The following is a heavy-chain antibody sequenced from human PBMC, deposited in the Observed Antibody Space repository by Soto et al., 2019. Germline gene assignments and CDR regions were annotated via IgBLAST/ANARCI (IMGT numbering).Heavy chain of an antibody. CDR2: ISYDGSNK. V-gene: IGHV3-30*18. Sequence: QVQLVESGGGVVQPGRSLRLSCAASGFTFSSYGMHWVRQAPGKGLEWVAVISYDGSNKYYADSVKGRFTISRDNSKNTLYLQMNSLRAEDTAVYYCAKDRPGAPDYWGQGTLVTVSS. CDR3: AKDRPGAPDY. J-gene: IGHJ4*02. CDR1: GFTFSSYG. D-gene: IGHD6-6*01.